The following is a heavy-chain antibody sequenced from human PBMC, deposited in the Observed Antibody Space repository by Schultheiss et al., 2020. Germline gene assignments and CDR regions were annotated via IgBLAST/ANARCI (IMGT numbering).Heavy chain of an antibody. CDR2: INYSGST. Sequence: SQTLSLTCAVYGGSLRGYYWSWIRQPPGKGLEWIGEINYSGSTNYNPSLKSRVTISVDTSKNQFSLKLSSVTAADTAVYYCARGRGAARYNWFDPWGQGTLVTVSS. J-gene: IGHJ5*02. CDR3: ARGRGAARYNWFDP. CDR1: GGSLRGYY. D-gene: IGHD6-25*01. V-gene: IGHV4-34*01.